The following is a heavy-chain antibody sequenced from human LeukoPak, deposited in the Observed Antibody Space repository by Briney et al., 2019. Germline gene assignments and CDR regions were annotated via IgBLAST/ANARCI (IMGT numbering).Heavy chain of an antibody. CDR1: GFTFSNYA. CDR3: AKVGITMLVAVYFDD. CDR2: IGISGRDT. V-gene: IGHV3-23*01. Sequence: GGSLRLSCAASGFTFSNYAMSWVRQAPGKGLEWVSAIGISGRDTYYADSVKGRFTISRDNSKNTLYLQMNSLRAEDTAVYYCAKVGITMLVAVYFDDWGQGTLVTVSS. J-gene: IGHJ4*02. D-gene: IGHD3-22*01.